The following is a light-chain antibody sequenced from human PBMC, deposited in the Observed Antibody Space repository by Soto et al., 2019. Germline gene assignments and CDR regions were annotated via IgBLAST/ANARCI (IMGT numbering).Light chain of an antibody. J-gene: IGLJ1*01. Sequence: QSALTQPPSVSGSPGQSVTICCTGGSTDVGTYNRVSGYQQSPGTAPKLMIFDVSSRPSGVPDRFSESMSGNTASLTIFGLQAEDEADYYCSSQTSSTSCIFGSGTKVTVL. CDR2: DVS. V-gene: IGLV2-18*02. CDR1: STDVGTYNR. CDR3: SSQTSSTSCI.